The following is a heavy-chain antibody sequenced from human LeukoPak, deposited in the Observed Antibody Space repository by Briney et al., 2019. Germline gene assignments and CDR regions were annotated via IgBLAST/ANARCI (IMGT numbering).Heavy chain of an antibody. Sequence: GGSLRLSCAASGFTFSSYGMLWVRQAPGKGLEWVAVIWYDGSNKYYADSVKGRFTISRDNSKNTLYLQMNSLRAEDTAVYYCARAGVISGWDSWGQGVLVTVSS. J-gene: IGHJ4*02. V-gene: IGHV3-33*01. D-gene: IGHD3-3*02. CDR2: IWYDGSNK. CDR1: GFTFSSYG. CDR3: ARAGVISGWDS.